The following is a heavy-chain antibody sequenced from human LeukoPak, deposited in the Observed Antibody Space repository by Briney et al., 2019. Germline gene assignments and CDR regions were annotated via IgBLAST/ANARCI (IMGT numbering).Heavy chain of an antibody. V-gene: IGHV3-21*01. Sequence: GGSLRLSCAASGFTFSAYSMNWVRQAPGKGLEWVSSISSSSSYIYYADSVKGRFAISRDNAKNSLYLQMNSLRAEDTAVYYCARDRSQYYDSSGYYHDYWGQGTLVTVSS. CDR1: GFTFSAYS. CDR2: ISSSSSYI. D-gene: IGHD3-22*01. CDR3: ARDRSQYYDSSGYYHDY. J-gene: IGHJ4*02.